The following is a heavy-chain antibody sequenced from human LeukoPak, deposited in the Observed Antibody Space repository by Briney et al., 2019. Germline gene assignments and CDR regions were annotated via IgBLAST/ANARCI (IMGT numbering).Heavy chain of an antibody. CDR3: ARGSDIVATIWFDP. D-gene: IGHD5-12*01. J-gene: IGHJ5*02. CDR1: GGSIGSGDYY. Sequence: PSETLSLTCTVSGGSIGSGDYYWSWIRQHPGKGLEWIGYIYYSGSTYYNPSLKSRVTISGDTSKNQFSLKLSSVTAADTAVYYCARGSDIVATIWFDPWGQGILVTVSS. CDR2: IYYSGST. V-gene: IGHV4-31*03.